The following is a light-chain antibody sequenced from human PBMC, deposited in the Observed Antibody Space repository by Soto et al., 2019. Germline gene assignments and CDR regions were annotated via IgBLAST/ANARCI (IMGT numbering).Light chain of an antibody. CDR2: DDD. Sequence: NFMLTQPHSVSESPGKTVTISCSGSSGSIARGYVQWYQQRPGSAPTTVIYDDDQRPSGVPDRFSGSIDSSSNSASLTISGLQSEDEADYYCISYTSDDVRYVFGTGTQAHRP. V-gene: IGLV6-57*02. CDR3: ISYTSDDVRYV. J-gene: IGLJ1*01. CDR1: SGSIARGY.